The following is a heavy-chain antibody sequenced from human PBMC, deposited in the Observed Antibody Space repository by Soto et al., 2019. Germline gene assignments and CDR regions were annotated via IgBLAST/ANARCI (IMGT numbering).Heavy chain of an antibody. CDR2: IYYSGST. V-gene: IGHV4-59*01. Sequence: QVQLQESGPGLVKPSETLSLTCTVSGGSISSYYWSWLRQPPGKGLEWIGYIYYSGSTNYNPSLKSRVTISVDTSKNQFALKLSSVTAADTAVYYCARDSGYSYVLGYWGQGPLVTVSS. J-gene: IGHJ4*02. CDR1: GGSISSYY. CDR3: ARDSGYSYVLGY. D-gene: IGHD5-18*01.